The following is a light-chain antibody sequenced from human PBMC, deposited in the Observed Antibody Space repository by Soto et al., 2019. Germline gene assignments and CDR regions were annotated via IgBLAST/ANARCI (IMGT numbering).Light chain of an antibody. CDR1: SSDVGGYNY. Sequence: QSALTQPRSVSGSPGQSVTISCTGTSSDVGGYNYVSWYQQHPGKAPKLMIYDVVKRPSGVPDRFSGSKSGNTASLTISGLQAEDEAAYYCCSYAGSYTLVFGGGTKLTVL. CDR3: CSYAGSYTLV. CDR2: DVV. J-gene: IGLJ3*02. V-gene: IGLV2-11*01.